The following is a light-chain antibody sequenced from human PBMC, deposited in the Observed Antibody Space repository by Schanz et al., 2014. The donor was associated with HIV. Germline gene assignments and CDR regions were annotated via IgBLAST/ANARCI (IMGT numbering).Light chain of an antibody. Sequence: QSVLTQPPSVSAAPGQRVTISCSGGALNLGHNFVSWYQQFPGTAPKLLIFADYQRPSGIPDRFSASKSGTSATLAINGLQTGDEADYYCATWHSSLREVVFGGGTKLTVL. CDR2: ADY. J-gene: IGLJ2*01. CDR1: ALNLGHNF. V-gene: IGLV1-51*01. CDR3: ATWHSSLREVV.